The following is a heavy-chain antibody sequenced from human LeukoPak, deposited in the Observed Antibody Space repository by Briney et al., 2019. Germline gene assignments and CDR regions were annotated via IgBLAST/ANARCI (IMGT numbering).Heavy chain of an antibody. CDR3: ARQPHTAIPYFDY. D-gene: IGHD5-18*01. V-gene: IGHV3-21*01. CDR1: GFTFSSYR. Sequence: KAGGPLSLSCAPSGFTFSSYRMKWARQAPGKGLEWGSSISSRSNYIYYADSVKGRFTISRDNAKISLYLQMNSLRAEDTSVYYCARQPHTAIPYFDYWGQGTLVTVSS. J-gene: IGHJ4*02. CDR2: ISSRSNYI.